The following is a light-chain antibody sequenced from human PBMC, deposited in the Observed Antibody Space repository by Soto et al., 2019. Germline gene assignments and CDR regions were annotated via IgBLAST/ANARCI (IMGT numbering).Light chain of an antibody. CDR2: DAS. CDR3: QQFNSYPLMYT. V-gene: IGKV1-13*02. Sequence: AIQLTQSPSSLSASVGDRVTITCRASQGISSALAWYQQKPGKAPKLLIYDASRLESGVPSRFSGSGSGTDFTLTISSLQPEDFATYYCQQFNSYPLMYTFGQGTKLEIK. CDR1: QGISSA. J-gene: IGKJ2*01.